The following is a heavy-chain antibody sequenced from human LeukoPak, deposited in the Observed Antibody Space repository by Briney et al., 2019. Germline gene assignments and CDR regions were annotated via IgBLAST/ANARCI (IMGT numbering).Heavy chain of an antibody. CDR1: GFTFSSYA. Sequence: QPGGSLRLSCAASGFTFSSYAMSWVRQAPGKGLEWVSAISGSGGSTYYADSVKGRFTISRDNSKNTLYLQMNSLRAEDTAVYYCAKVRGSGWYYYYGMDVWGQGTTVTVS. V-gene: IGHV3-23*01. CDR3: AKVRGSGWYYYYGMDV. J-gene: IGHJ6*02. D-gene: IGHD6-19*01. CDR2: ISGSGGST.